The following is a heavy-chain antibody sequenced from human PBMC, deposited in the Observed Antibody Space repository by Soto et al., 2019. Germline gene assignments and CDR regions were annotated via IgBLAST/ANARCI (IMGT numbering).Heavy chain of an antibody. CDR3: ARGLVVTASPSYYFDY. V-gene: IGHV4-34*01. D-gene: IGHD2-21*02. J-gene: IGHJ4*02. CDR2: INHSGST. CDR1: GGSFSGYY. Sequence: SETLSLTCAVYGGSFSGYYWSWIRQPPGKGLEWIGEINHSGSTNYNPSLKSRVTISVDTSKNQFSLKLSSVTAADTAVYYCARGLVVTASPSYYFDYWGQGTLVTVS.